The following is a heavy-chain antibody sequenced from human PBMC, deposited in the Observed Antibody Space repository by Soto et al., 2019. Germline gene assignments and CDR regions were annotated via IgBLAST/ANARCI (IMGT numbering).Heavy chain of an antibody. CDR3: TRDRSGNDAFDL. CDR2: IWTNGGT. CDR1: GFSVTANY. Sequence: PGGSLRLSCAASGFSVTANYMIWVRQAPGKGLEFVSVIWTNGGTLYADSVEGRFTVSRDNSKNTLYLQMNSLRAEDTGMYYCTRDRSGNDAFDLWGQGTMVTVSS. J-gene: IGHJ3*01. V-gene: IGHV3-53*01.